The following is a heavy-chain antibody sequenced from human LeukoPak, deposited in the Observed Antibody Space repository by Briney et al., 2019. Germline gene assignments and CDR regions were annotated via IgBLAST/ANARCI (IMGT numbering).Heavy chain of an antibody. V-gene: IGHV4-39*02. CDR3: ARDSTIFGVVTQSYYGMDV. D-gene: IGHD3-3*01. Sequence: WVRQPPGKGLEWIGSIYYSGSTYYNPSLKSRVTISVDTPKNQFSLKLSSVTAADTAVYYCARDSTIFGVVTQSYYGMDVWGQGTTVTVSS. J-gene: IGHJ6*02. CDR2: IYYSGST.